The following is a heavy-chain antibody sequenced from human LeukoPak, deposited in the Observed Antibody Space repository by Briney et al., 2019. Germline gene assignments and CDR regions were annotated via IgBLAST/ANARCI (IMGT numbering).Heavy chain of an antibody. D-gene: IGHD1-26*01. CDR2: ILTSGTT. J-gene: IGHJ4*02. CDR3: ARLRVSGSYLYYFDY. V-gene: IGHV4-4*09. Sequence: SETLSLTCTVSNGSISSYHWSWVRQPPGKGLEWIGYILTSGTTNYNPSLKSRLTISVDTSKNHFTLKLSSVTAADRAVYYCARLRVSGSYLYYFDYWGQGTLVTVSS. CDR1: NGSISSYH.